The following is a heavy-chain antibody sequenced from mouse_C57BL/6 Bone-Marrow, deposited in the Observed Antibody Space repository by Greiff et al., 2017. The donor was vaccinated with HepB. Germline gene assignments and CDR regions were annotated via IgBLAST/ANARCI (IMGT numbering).Heavy chain of an antibody. CDR2: IDPSDSYT. V-gene: IGHV1-69*01. Sequence: QVQLQQPGAELVMPGASVKLSCKASGYTFTSYWMHWVKQRPGQGLEWIGEIDPSDSYTNYNHKFKGKSTLTVDKSSSTAYMQLSSLTSEDSAVYYGAAGGAYWGQGTLVTVSA. J-gene: IGHJ3*01. CDR3: AAGGAY. CDR1: GYTFTSYW.